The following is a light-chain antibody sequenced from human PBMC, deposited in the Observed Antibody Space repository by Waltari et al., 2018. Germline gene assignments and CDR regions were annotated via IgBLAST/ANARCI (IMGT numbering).Light chain of an antibody. CDR1: SPDVGTYNL. J-gene: IGLJ3*02. Sequence: QSALTQPASVSGSRGQSITISCTGTSPDVGTYNLVSWYQQHPGKAPKHMIYEDNNRPSGVSSRFSGSRSGNTAALTISGLQPEDEADYYCCSYAGSWVFGGWTKLTVL. CDR3: CSYAGSWV. V-gene: IGLV2-23*01. CDR2: EDN.